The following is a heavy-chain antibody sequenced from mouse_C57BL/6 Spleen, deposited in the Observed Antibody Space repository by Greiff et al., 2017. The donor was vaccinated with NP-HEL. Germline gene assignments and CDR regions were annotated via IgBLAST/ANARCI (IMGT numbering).Heavy chain of an antibody. J-gene: IGHJ3*01. D-gene: IGHD6-1*01. CDR2: IRLKSDNYAT. CDR1: GFTFSNYW. CDR3: TDSPWFAY. V-gene: IGHV6-3*01. Sequence: EVQGVESGGGLVQPGGSMKLSCVASGFTFSNYWMNWVRQSPEKGLEWVAQIRLKSDNYATHYAESVKGRFTISRDDSKSSVYLQMNNLRAEDTGIYYCTDSPWFAYWGQGTLVTVSA.